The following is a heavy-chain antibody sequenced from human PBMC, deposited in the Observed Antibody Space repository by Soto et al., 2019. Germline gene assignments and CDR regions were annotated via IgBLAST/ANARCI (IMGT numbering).Heavy chain of an antibody. J-gene: IGHJ4*02. CDR1: GYGFTANY. CDR2: INLKNGGT. D-gene: IGHD3-16*01. Sequence: ASVKVSCKAFGYGFTANYLHWIRQAPGQGLEWMGWINLKNGGTKYAQKFQGWVTLTRDTSINTAYMELTRLKSDDTAIYYCASGGGSWVFYDYWGQGTLVTVSS. V-gene: IGHV1-2*04. CDR3: ASGGGSWVFYDY.